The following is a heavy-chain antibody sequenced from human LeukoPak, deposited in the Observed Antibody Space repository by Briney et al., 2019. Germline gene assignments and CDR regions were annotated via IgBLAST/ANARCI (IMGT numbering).Heavy chain of an antibody. CDR2: IYYSGST. D-gene: IGHD3-9*01. Sequence: SQTLSLTCTVSGGSISSDAYYWSWIRQHPGKGLEWIGYIYYSGSTYYNPSLKSRVTISVDTSKNQFSLKLSSVTAADTAVYYCARVPLHFDILTGYHNQAYGMDVWGQGTTVTVSS. J-gene: IGHJ6*02. CDR1: GGSISSDAYY. CDR3: ARVPLHFDILTGYHNQAYGMDV. V-gene: IGHV4-31*03.